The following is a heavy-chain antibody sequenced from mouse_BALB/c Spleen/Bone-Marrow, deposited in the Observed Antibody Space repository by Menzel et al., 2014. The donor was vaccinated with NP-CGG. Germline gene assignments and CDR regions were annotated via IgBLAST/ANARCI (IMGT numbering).Heavy chain of an antibody. CDR2: IRNKANGYTT. Sequence: DVHLVESGGGLVQPGGSLRLSCATSGFTFTDYYMNWVRQPPGKALEWLGFIRNKANGYTTEYSASVKGRFTISRDNSQSILYLQMNTLRAEDSATYYCARDKGGILFDYWGQGITLTVSS. J-gene: IGHJ2*01. V-gene: IGHV7-3*02. CDR3: ARDKGGILFDY. D-gene: IGHD1-1*02. CDR1: GFTFTDYY.